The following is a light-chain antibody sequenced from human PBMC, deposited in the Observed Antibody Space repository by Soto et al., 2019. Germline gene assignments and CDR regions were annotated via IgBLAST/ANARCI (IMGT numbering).Light chain of an antibody. CDR1: QSVSSN. V-gene: IGKV3-15*01. CDR2: GAS. CDR3: QQRSNWPPVLT. J-gene: IGKJ4*01. Sequence: IAMAKYAASKYRYTWQRANLSCRASQSVSSNVAWYQQIPGQTPRLLIYGASTRATGIPVRFSGSGSGTEFTLTISCLEPEDFAVYYCQQRSNWPPVLTFGGGTKLEIK.